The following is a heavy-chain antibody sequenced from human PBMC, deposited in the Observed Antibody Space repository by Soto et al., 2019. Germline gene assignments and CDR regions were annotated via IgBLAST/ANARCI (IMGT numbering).Heavy chain of an antibody. Sequence: SETLSLTCTVSGDSLSSGGHYWSWIRQHPGKGLEWIGHIYDSVNTYYSPSLRSRVTISADMSKNQFSLNLRSVTAADTAVYYCARVDHRGYFAILTDYWGQGSLVTVSS. J-gene: IGHJ4*02. CDR2: IYDSVNT. D-gene: IGHD3-9*01. V-gene: IGHV4-31*03. CDR1: GDSLSSGGHY. CDR3: ARVDHRGYFAILTDY.